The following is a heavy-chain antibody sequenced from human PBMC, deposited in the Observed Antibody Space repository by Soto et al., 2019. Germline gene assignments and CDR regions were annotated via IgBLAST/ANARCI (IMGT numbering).Heavy chain of an antibody. CDR1: GGSISSYF. V-gene: IGHV4-59*01. CDR3: ARGPGGSSWSDY. CDR2: IYYSGST. J-gene: IGHJ4*02. D-gene: IGHD6-13*01. Sequence: SETLSLTCTGSGGSISSYFWSWIRQPPGKGLEWIGYIYYSGSTNYNPSLKSRVTISVDTSKNQFSLKLTSVIAADTAVYYCARGPGGSSWSDYWGQGTLVTVSS.